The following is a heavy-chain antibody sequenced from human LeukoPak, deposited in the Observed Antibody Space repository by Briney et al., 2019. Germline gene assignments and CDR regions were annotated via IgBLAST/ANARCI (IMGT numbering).Heavy chain of an antibody. CDR3: ARGSNGYSYGNWFDP. CDR2: INHSGST. CDR1: GGSFSGYY. J-gene: IGHJ5*02. V-gene: IGHV4-34*01. D-gene: IGHD5-18*01. Sequence: SETLSLTCAVYGGSFSGYYWSWIRQPPGKGLEWIGEINHSGSTNYNPSLKGRVTISVDTSKNQFSLKLSSVTAADTAVYYCARGSNGYSYGNWFDPWGQGTLVTVSS.